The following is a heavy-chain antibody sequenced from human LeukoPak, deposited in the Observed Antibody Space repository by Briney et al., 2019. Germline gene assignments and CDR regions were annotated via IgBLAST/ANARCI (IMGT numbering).Heavy chain of an antibody. V-gene: IGHV3-7*01. CDR1: GFTFSGFW. D-gene: IGHD3-10*01. J-gene: IGHJ5*02. CDR2: INQDESEK. CDR3: VPTGVARGVVDGGFDP. Sequence: GGSLRLSCTASGFTFSGFWMGWVRQAPGKGLEWVATINQDESEKYYVDSVKGRFTISRDNAKSTLYLQLSSLRAGDTAVYYCVPTGVARGVVDGGFDPWGQGTLVTVSS.